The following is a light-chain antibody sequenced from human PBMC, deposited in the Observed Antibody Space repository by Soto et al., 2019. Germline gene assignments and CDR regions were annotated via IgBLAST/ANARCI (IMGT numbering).Light chain of an antibody. J-gene: IGLJ1*01. V-gene: IGLV2-23*01. CDR3: CSYAGSTTYV. Sequence: QSALTQPASVSGSPGQSITISCTGTSSDVGGYNLVSWYQQHPGKVPKLLIYEGDKRPSGVSNRFSGSKSGNTASLTISGLQAEDEADYYCCSYAGSTTYVFGTGTKVTVL. CDR1: SSDVGGYNL. CDR2: EGD.